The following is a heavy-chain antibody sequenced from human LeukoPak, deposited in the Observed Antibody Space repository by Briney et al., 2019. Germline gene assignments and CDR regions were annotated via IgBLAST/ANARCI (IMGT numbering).Heavy chain of an antibody. V-gene: IGHV3-30*03. CDR1: GFTFSSYG. D-gene: IGHD6-19*01. Sequence: GGSLRLSCAASGFTFSSYGMHWVRQAPGKGLEWVAVISYDGSNKYYADSVKGRFTISRDNSKNTLYLQMNSLRAEDTAVYYCATFLVRVESSENWGQGTLVTVSS. CDR2: ISYDGSNK. CDR3: ATFLVRVESSEN. J-gene: IGHJ4*02.